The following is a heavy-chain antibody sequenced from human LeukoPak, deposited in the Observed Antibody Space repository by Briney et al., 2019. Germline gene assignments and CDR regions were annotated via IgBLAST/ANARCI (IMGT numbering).Heavy chain of an antibody. J-gene: IGHJ3*02. CDR1: GGSISSSSYY. CDR2: IYYSGST. CDR3: ARHGLYSSGWYQFGSSSDAFDI. V-gene: IGHV4-39*01. Sequence: SETLSLTCTVSGGSISSSSYYWGWIRQPPGKGLEWIGSIYYSGSTYYNPSLKSRVTISVDTSKNQFSLKLSSVTAADTAVYYCARHGLYSSGWYQFGSSSDAFDIWGQGTMVTVSS. D-gene: IGHD6-19*01.